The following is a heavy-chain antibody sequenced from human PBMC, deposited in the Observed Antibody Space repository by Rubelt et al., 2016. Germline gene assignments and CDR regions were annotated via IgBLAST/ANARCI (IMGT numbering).Heavy chain of an antibody. Sequence: QLQLQESGPGLVKPSETLSLTCTVSGGSISSSSYYWGWIRQPPGKGLEWIGRIYYCGSTYYNPALQGRVTLSVDTAKNQLSLRLTSLTAADTAVYHCASQLGIAPPHFDYWGQGTLVTVSS. CDR2: IYYCGST. D-gene: IGHD2-21*01. CDR3: ASQLGIAPPHFDY. CDR1: GGSISSSSYY. J-gene: IGHJ4*02. V-gene: IGHV4-39*07.